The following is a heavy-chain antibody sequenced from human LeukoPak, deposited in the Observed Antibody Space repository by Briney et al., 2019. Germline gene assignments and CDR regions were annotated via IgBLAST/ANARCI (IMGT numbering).Heavy chain of an antibody. CDR2: IYYSGST. J-gene: IGHJ4*02. V-gene: IGHV4-39*07. CDR3: ARLAAAGTAYDY. CDR1: GGSISSSSYY. Sequence: SETLSLTCTVSGGSISSSSYYWGWIRQPPGKGLEWIGSIYYSGSTNYNPSLKSRVTISVDTSKNQFSLKLSSVTAADTAVYYCARLAAAGTAYDYWGQGTLVTVSS. D-gene: IGHD6-13*01.